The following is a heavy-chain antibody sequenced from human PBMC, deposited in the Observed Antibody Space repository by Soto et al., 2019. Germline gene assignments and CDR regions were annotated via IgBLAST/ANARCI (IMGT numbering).Heavy chain of an antibody. J-gene: IGHJ6*02. V-gene: IGHV4-31*03. CDR3: ARDREEVRPGGMDV. CDR1: GGSISSGGYY. Sequence: LSLTCTVSGGSISSGGYYWSWIRQHPGKGLEWIGYIYYSGSTYYNPSLKSRVTISVDTSKNQFSLKLSSVTAADTAVYYCARDREEVRPGGMDVWGQGTTVTVSS. D-gene: IGHD3-10*01. CDR2: IYYSGST.